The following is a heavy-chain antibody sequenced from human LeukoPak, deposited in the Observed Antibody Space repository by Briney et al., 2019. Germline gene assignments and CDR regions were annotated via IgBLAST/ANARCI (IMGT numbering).Heavy chain of an antibody. V-gene: IGHV1-24*01. Sequence: ASVKVSRKVSGYTPTELSMHWVRQAPGKGLEWMGGFDPEDGETIYAQKFQGRVTMTEDTSTDTAYMELSSLRSEDTAVYYCATVDYYDSSGYLVYDYWGQGTLVTVSS. J-gene: IGHJ4*02. D-gene: IGHD3-22*01. CDR1: GYTPTELS. CDR2: FDPEDGET. CDR3: ATVDYYDSSGYLVYDY.